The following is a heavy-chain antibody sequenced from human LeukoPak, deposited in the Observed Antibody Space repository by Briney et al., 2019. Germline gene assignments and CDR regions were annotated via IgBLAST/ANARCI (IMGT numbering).Heavy chain of an antibody. Sequence: ASVKVSCKASGYTLTGYYMHWVRQAPGQGLEWMGWINPNSGGTNYAQKFQGRVTMTRDTSISTAYMELSRLRSDDTAVYYCARSPFYCGGDCYMFDYWGQGTLVTVSS. CDR3: ARSPFYCGGDCYMFDY. J-gene: IGHJ4*02. CDR1: GYTLTGYY. D-gene: IGHD2-21*02. CDR2: INPNSGGT. V-gene: IGHV1-2*02.